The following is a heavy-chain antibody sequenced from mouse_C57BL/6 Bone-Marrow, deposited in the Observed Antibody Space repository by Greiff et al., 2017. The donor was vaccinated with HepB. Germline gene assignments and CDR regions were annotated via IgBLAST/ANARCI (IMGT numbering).Heavy chain of an antibody. D-gene: IGHD2-13*01. J-gene: IGHJ2*01. CDR2: ISDGGSYT. V-gene: IGHV5-4*01. CDR3: ARDGDYHDY. CDR1: GFTFSSYA. Sequence: EVHLVESGGGLVKPGGSLKLSCAASGFTFSSYAMSWVRQTPEKRLEWVATISDGGSYTYYPDNVKGRITISRDNAKNNLYLQMSHLKSEDTAMYYCARDGDYHDYWGQGTTLTVSS.